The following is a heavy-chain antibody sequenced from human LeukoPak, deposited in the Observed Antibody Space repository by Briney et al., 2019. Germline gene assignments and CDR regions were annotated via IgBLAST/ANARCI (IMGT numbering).Heavy chain of an antibody. V-gene: IGHV1-46*01. CDR2: INPSGGTT. CDR1: GYNFTSYS. D-gene: IGHD2-2*01. Sequence: ASVKVSCKASGYNFTSYSMHWVRQAPGRGLEWMGIINPSGGTTTYAQKFQGRVTVTRDTSTSTVYMELSSPRSDDTAVYYCARDCSSTSCRMAPDYWGQGTLVTVSS. J-gene: IGHJ4*02. CDR3: ARDCSSTSCRMAPDY.